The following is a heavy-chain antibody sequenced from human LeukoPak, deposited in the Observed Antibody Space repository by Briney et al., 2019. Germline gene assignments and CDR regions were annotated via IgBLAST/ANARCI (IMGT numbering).Heavy chain of an antibody. D-gene: IGHD6-13*01. CDR2: IYPGDSDT. V-gene: IGHV5-51*01. CDR1: GYSFNNYW. J-gene: IGHJ3*02. CDR3: ARGEPGYSSSWYSGPHAFDI. Sequence: GESLEISCKGSGYSFNNYWIGWVRQMPGKGLEWMGIIYPGDSDTRYSPSFQGQVTISADKSISTAYLQWSSLKASDTAMYYCARGEPGYSSSWYSGPHAFDIWGQGTMVAVSS.